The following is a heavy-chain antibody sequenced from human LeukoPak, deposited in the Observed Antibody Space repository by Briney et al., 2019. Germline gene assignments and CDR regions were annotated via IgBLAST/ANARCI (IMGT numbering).Heavy chain of an antibody. J-gene: IGHJ4*02. Sequence: ASVKVSCKGSGYTLTELSMHWVRQAPGKGLEWMGGFDPEDGETIYAQKFQGRVTMTEDTSTDTAYMELSSLRSEDTAVYYCATGKSGSYYSLVPIVFDYWGQGTLVTVSS. D-gene: IGHD1-26*01. V-gene: IGHV1-24*01. CDR2: FDPEDGET. CDR3: ATGKSGSYYSLVPIVFDY. CDR1: GYTLTELS.